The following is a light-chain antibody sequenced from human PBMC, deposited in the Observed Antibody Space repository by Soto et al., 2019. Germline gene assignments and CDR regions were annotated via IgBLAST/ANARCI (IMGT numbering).Light chain of an antibody. J-gene: IGKJ1*01. CDR2: KAS. Sequence: DIQMTQSPSTLSASVGDRVTITCRASQSISSWLAWYQQKPGKAPKLLIYKASSLASGVPSRFSGSGSGTEFTLTISSLQPDDFATYYCQQYNSYSPPWTFGQGTKVEIK. CDR1: QSISSW. CDR3: QQYNSYSPPWT. V-gene: IGKV1-5*03.